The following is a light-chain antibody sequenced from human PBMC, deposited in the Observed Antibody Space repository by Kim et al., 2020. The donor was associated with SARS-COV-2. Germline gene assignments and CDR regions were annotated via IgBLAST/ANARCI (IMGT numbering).Light chain of an antibody. CDR2: GAS. Sequence: EIVMTQSPAILSVSPGERVTLSCRASQSVNSNLAWHQQKPGQAPRLLIYGASTRATGVPARFSGSGSGTEFTLTISSLQSEDFAVYYCQQYNNLITFGQGTRLGIK. CDR1: QSVNSN. J-gene: IGKJ5*01. CDR3: QQYNNLIT. V-gene: IGKV3-15*01.